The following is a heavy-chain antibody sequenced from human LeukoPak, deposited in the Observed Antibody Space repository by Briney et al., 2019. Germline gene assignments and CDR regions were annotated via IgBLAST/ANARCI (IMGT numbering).Heavy chain of an antibody. D-gene: IGHD2-2*01. CDR2: ISAYNGNT. V-gene: IGHV1-18*01. J-gene: IGHJ4*02. CDR3: ARDPLPVLGYCSSTSCPVDY. Sequence: ASVKVSCKASGYTFTSYGISGVRQAPGQGLEWMGWISAYNGNTNYAQKLQGRVTMTTDTSTSTAYMELRSLRSDDTAVYYCARDPLPVLGYCSSTSCPVDYWGQGTLVTVSS. CDR1: GYTFTSYG.